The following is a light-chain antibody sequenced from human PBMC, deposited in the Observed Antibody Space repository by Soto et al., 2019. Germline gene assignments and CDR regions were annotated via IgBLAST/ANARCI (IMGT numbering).Light chain of an antibody. V-gene: IGKV1-33*01. J-gene: IGKJ2*01. CDR3: QQYDNLPT. CDR1: QDISNY. CDR2: DAS. Sequence: DIQMTQSPSSLSASVGDRVTITCQASQDISNYLNWYQQKPGKAPKLLIYDASNLETGVPSRFSGSGSGTDFTFTISSLQLEDIATYYCQQYDNLPTFGQGTKLEIK.